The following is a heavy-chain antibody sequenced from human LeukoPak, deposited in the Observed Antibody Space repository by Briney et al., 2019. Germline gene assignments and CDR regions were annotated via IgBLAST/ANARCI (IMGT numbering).Heavy chain of an antibody. CDR3: AKWGDYDSSGYLFDY. CDR2: IRYDGSNK. J-gene: IGHJ4*02. V-gene: IGHV3-30*02. Sequence: GGSLRLSCAASGFTFGSYGMHWVRQAPGKGLEWVAFIRYDGSNKYYADPVKGRFTISRDNSKNTLYLQMNSLRAEDTAVYYCAKWGDYDSSGYLFDYWGQGTLVTVSS. CDR1: GFTFGSYG. D-gene: IGHD3-22*01.